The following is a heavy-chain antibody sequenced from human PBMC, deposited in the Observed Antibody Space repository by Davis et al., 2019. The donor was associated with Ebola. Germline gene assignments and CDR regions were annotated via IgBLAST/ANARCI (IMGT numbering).Heavy chain of an antibody. CDR1: GFTVSSNY. CDR2: IYSGGST. Sequence: PGGSLRLSCAASGFTVSSNYMSWVRQAPGKGLEWVSVIYSGGSTYYADSGKGRFAISRDSSKNTVNLQMNSLRAEDTAVYYCATSIDCTSTTCPPHFWGQGTLVTVSS. V-gene: IGHV3-66*01. J-gene: IGHJ4*02. D-gene: IGHD2-2*01. CDR3: ATSIDCTSTTCPPHF.